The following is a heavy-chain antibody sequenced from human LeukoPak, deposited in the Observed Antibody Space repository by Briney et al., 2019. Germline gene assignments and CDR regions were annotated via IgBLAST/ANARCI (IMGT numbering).Heavy chain of an antibody. Sequence: ASVKVSCKXSGGTFSSYAISWVRQAPGQGRERVGGIISIFGTANYAQKFQGRATITTDEPTSTAYMELSSLRSEDTAVYYCAAPLMVRGAYDAFDIWGQGTMVTVSS. CDR1: GGTFSSYA. CDR3: AAPLMVRGAYDAFDI. CDR2: IISIFGTA. D-gene: IGHD3-10*01. J-gene: IGHJ3*02. V-gene: IGHV1-69*05.